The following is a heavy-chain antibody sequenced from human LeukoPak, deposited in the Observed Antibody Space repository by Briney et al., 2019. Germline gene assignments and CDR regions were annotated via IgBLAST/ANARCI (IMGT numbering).Heavy chain of an antibody. CDR1: GYTFTGYY. V-gene: IGHV1-2*02. J-gene: IGHJ4*02. D-gene: IGHD3-22*01. CDR3: ARDPTHYYDSSGYGPMYY. CDR2: INPNSGDT. Sequence: ASVKVSCKASGYTFTGYYLHWVRQAPGQGLEWMGWINPNSGDTNYAQKFQGRVTMTRDTSISTAYMELSRLRSDDTAVYYCARDPTHYYDSSGYGPMYYWGQGTLVTVSS.